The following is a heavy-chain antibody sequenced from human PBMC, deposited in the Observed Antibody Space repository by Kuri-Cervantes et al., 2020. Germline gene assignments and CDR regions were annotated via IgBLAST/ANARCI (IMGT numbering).Heavy chain of an antibody. CDR3: ARDLGIVVVPAASA. J-gene: IGHJ4*02. V-gene: IGHV3-30*07. Sequence: SVKGRFTISRDNSKNTLYLQMNSLRAEDTAVYYCARDLGIVVVPAASAWGQGTLVTVSS. D-gene: IGHD2-2*01.